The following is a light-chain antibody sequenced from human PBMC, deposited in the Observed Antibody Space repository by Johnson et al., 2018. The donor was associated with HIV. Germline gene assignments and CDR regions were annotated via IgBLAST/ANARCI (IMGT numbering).Light chain of an antibody. V-gene: IGLV1-51*01. J-gene: IGLJ1*01. Sequence: QSALTQPPSVSAAPGQKVTISCSGSSSNIGNNYVSWYQQLPGTAPKLLIYDNNKRPSGIPDRFSGSKSGTSATLGITGLQTGDEAVYYCGTWDSSLSALYFFGTGTKVTVL. CDR2: DNN. CDR1: SSNIGNNY. CDR3: GTWDSSLSALYF.